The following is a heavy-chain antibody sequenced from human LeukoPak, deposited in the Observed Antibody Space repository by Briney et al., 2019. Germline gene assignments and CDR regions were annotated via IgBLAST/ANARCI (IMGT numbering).Heavy chain of an antibody. CDR1: GFIFSSYG. D-gene: IGHD5-24*01. CDR3: AKDRWLQFINY. Sequence: PGGSLRLSCAASGFIFSSYGMHWVRQAPGKGLEWVAFIRFDGSNKYSADSMKGRFTISRDNSKNTLYLQMNSLRAEDTAVYYCAKDRWLQFINYWGQGTLVTVSS. V-gene: IGHV3-30*02. CDR2: IRFDGSNK. J-gene: IGHJ4*02.